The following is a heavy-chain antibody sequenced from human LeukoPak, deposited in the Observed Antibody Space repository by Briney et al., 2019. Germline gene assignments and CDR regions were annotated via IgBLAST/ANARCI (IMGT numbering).Heavy chain of an antibody. CDR2: IWYDGSNQ. CDR3: ARQIGSGFCDY. J-gene: IGHJ4*02. Sequence: HPGGSLRLSCAASGFTFSNHAMYWVRQAPGKGLEWVAVIWYDGSNQHYADSVKGRFTISRDNSKSTLYLQMNSLRAEDTAVYYCARQIGSGFCDYWGQGTLVTVSS. V-gene: IGHV3-33*01. D-gene: IGHD6-19*01. CDR1: GFTFSNHA.